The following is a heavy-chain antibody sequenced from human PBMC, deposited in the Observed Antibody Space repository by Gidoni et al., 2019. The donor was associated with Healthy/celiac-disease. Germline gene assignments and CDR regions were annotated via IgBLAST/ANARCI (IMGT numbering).Heavy chain of an antibody. Sequence: QLQLQESGPGLVKPSETLSLTCTVSGGPISSSSYYWGWIRQPPGKGLEWIGSIHYSGSTYSNPSLKSRVTISVDTSKNQFSLKLSSVTAADTAVYYCASSGYDYGPYYFDYWGQGTLVTVSS. CDR2: IHYSGST. J-gene: IGHJ4*02. D-gene: IGHD5-12*01. V-gene: IGHV4-39*07. CDR3: ASSGYDYGPYYFDY. CDR1: GGPISSSSYY.